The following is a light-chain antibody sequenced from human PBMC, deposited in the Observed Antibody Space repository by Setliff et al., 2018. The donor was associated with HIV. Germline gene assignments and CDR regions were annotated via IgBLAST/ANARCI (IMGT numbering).Light chain of an antibody. CDR3: CSSAGTYTSFFV. J-gene: IGLJ1*01. Sequence: QSALTQPRSVSGSPGQSVTIACTGTSSDAGDYNFVSWYQLHPGKAPKLIIYDVTKRPSGVPERFSGSKSANAASLTISGLQAEDEADYYCCSSAGTYTSFFVFGTGTKVTVL. CDR1: SSDAGDYNF. V-gene: IGLV2-11*01. CDR2: DVT.